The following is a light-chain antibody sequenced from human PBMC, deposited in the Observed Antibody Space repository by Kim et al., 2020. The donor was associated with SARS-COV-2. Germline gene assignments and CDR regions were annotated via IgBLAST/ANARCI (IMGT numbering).Light chain of an antibody. CDR1: SLRSYY. V-gene: IGLV3-19*01. CDR3: NSRDSNDNVV. J-gene: IGLJ2*01. CDR2: GKN. Sequence: ALGQTVRITCQGDSLRSYYATRYQQKPGQAPILVIYGKNNRPSGIPDRFSGSSSGNTASLTITGTQAGDEADYYCNSRDSNDNVVFGGGTKLTVL.